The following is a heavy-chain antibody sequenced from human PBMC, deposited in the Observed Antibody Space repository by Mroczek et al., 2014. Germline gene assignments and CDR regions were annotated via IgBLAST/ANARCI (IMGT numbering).Heavy chain of an antibody. CDR3: ASSGYHWYFDL. CDR2: ISSSSSYI. Sequence: EVQLLETGEAWSSLGGSLRLSCAASGFTFSSYSMNWVRQAPGKGLEWVSSISSSSSYIYYADSVKGRFTISRDNAKNSLYLQMNSLRAEDTAVYYCASSGYHWYFDLWGRGTLVTVSS. V-gene: IGHV3-21*01. D-gene: IGHD3-22*01. J-gene: IGHJ2*01. CDR1: GFTFSSYS.